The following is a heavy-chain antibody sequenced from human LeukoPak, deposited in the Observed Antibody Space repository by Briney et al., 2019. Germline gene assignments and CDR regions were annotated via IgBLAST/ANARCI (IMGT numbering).Heavy chain of an antibody. CDR3: ARDVYYYYMDV. CDR2: INPSGGST. J-gene: IGHJ6*03. V-gene: IGHV1-46*01. CDR1: GGTFSSYA. Sequence: ASVKVSCKASGGTFSSYAISWVRQAPGQGLEWMGIINPSGGSTSYAQKFQGRVTMTRDMSTSTVYMELSSLRSEDTAVYYCARDVYYYYMDVWGKGTTVTVSS.